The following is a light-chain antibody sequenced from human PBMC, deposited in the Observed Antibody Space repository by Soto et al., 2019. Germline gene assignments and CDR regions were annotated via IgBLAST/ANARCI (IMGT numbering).Light chain of an antibody. CDR3: QQYQNYPWT. Sequence: DIQMTQSPSTLAASVGDRVTLTCRASQSISSWLAWYQQKPGRPPRLLIYSASSLERGVPSRFSGSGSGTEFSLTISSLQPDDFATYYCQQYQNYPWTFGQGTQVAIK. V-gene: IGKV1-5*03. CDR2: SAS. CDR1: QSISSW. J-gene: IGKJ1*01.